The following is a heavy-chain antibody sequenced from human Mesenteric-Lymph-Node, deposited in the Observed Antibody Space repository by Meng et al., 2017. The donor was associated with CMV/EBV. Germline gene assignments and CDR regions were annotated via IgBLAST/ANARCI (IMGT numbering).Heavy chain of an antibody. J-gene: IGHJ6*02. Sequence: ASVKVSCKASGYTFTSYYMHWVRKAPGQGLEWMGIINPSGGSTSYAQKFQGRVTMTRDTSTSTVYMELSSLRSEDTAVYYCASRYYDFWSGYPSKDYYYYGMDVWGQGTTVTVSS. CDR3: ASRYYDFWSGYPSKDYYYYGMDV. V-gene: IGHV1-46*01. CDR2: INPSGGST. CDR1: GYTFTSYY. D-gene: IGHD3-3*01.